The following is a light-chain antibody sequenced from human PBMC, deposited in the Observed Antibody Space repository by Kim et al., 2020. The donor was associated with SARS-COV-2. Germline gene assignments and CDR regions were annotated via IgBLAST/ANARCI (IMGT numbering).Light chain of an antibody. CDR2: GAS. J-gene: IGKJ5*01. Sequence: EIVMTQSPATLSVSPGERATPSCRASQSVSSNLAWYQQKPGQAPRLLIYGASTRATGIPARFSGSGSGTEFTLTISSLQSEDFAVYYCQQYNNWPRSITFGQGTRLEIK. CDR3: QQYNNWPRSIT. CDR1: QSVSSN. V-gene: IGKV3-15*01.